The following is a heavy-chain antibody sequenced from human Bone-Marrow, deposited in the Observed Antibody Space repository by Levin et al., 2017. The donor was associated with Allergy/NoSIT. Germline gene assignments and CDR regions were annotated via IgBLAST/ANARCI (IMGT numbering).Heavy chain of an antibody. J-gene: IGHJ6*02. V-gene: IGHV4-61*01. CDR3: ARDEIGCKFPHQYYYGLDV. CDR1: GGSVGSGSYY. D-gene: IGHD5-24*01. Sequence: SQTLSLTCTVSGGSVGSGSYYWNWIRQFPGKELQWIGYINYSGSTIYNPSLNSRVNISFDTSKSQFFLRLSSVTAADTAVYYCARDEIGCKFPHQYYYGLDVWGQGTTVTVSS. CDR2: INYSGST.